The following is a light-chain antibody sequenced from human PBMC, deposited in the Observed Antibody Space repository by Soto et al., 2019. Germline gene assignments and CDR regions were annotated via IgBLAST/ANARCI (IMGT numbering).Light chain of an antibody. J-gene: IGKJ1*01. CDR1: QSVNTY. CDR3: QHRSNWPQT. V-gene: IGKV3-11*01. CDR2: DAS. Sequence: EIVLTQSPAPLSLSAGERATLSCRASQSVNTYLAWYQQKPGQAPRLLMYDASNRATGVPARFSGSGSGTDFTLTISSLDPEDFAVYYCQHRSNWPQTFGQGTKVDIK.